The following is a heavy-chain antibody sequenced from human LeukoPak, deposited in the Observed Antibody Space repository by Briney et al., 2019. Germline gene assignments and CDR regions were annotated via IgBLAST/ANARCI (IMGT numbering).Heavy chain of an antibody. V-gene: IGHV1-3*01. J-gene: IGHJ5*02. Sequence: ASVKVSCKASGYTFTSYAMHWVRQAPGQRLEWMGWINAGNGNTKYSQKFQGRVTITRDTSASTAYMELSSLRSEDTAVYYCATDPEEQQLVRGWLDPWGQGTLVTVSS. CDR3: ATDPEEQQLVRGWLDP. CDR1: GYTFTSYA. CDR2: INAGNGNT. D-gene: IGHD6-13*01.